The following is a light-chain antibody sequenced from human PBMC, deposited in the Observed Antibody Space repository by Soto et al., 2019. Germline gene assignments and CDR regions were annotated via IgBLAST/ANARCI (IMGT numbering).Light chain of an antibody. CDR3: QQRAKWPST. V-gene: IGKV3-11*01. J-gene: IGKJ2*02. CDR1: QSVDRY. CDR2: DAY. Sequence: EGVLTQSPDTLSLSPGETATLSCRASQSVDRYVAWYQRKVGQAPRLLIYDAYTRATGVGARFAGSGSATDFSLTITSLEPEDSPVSYCQQRAKWPSTFGPETKVDI.